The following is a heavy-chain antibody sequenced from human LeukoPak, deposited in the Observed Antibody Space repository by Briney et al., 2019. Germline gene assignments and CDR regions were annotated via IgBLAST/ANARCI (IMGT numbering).Heavy chain of an antibody. D-gene: IGHD6-13*01. CDR3: AKDRGSSSSAYGMDV. V-gene: IGHV3-30*18. CDR1: GFTFSSYG. CDR2: ITYDGGNK. Sequence: GRSLRLSCAASGFTFSSYGMHWVRQAPGKGLEWVAVITYDGGNKYHADSVKGRFTISRDNSKNTLYLQTNSLRAEDTAVYYCAKDRGSSSSAYGMDVWGQGTTVTVSS. J-gene: IGHJ6*02.